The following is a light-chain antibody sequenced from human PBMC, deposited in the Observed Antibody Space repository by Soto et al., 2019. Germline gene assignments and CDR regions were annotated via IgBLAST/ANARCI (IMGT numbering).Light chain of an antibody. Sequence: EVVWTECPGTLSLSPGERATLSCRASQSVSSSYLAWYQQKPGQAPRLLIYGASSRATGIPDRFSGSGSGTHFTLTIRRLEPEDFAVYYCQQYGSSRTFGQGTKVEIK. CDR3: QQYGSSRT. CDR2: GAS. CDR1: QSVSSSY. V-gene: IGKV3-20*01. J-gene: IGKJ1*01.